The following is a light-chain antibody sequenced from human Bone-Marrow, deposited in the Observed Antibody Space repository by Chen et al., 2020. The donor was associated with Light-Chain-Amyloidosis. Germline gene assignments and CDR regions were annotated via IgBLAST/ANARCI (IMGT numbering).Light chain of an antibody. CDR3: QSYQGSSQGV. V-gene: IGLV6-57*01. CDR1: SGSIATNY. Sequence: NLMLTQPHSVSESPGKTVITSCTRSSGSIATNYVQWYQQRPGSSPTTVIYEDDQRPSGVPDRFSGAIDRSSNSASLTISGLKAEDEADYCWQSYQGSSQGVFGGGTKLTVL. J-gene: IGLJ3*02. CDR2: EDD.